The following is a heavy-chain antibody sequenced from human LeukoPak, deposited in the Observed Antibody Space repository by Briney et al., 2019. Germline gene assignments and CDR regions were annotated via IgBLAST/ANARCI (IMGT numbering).Heavy chain of an antibody. CDR3: ARIIGDRGGFDY. V-gene: IGHV3-21*01. D-gene: IGHD2-21*02. CDR1: GFTFSSYE. CDR2: ISSSSSNI. Sequence: GGSLRLSCAASGFTFSSYEMNWVRQAPGKGLEWVSYISSSSSNIYYADSVKGRFTISRDNAKNSLYLQMNSLRTEDTAVYYCARIIGDRGGFDYWGQGTLVTVSS. J-gene: IGHJ4*02.